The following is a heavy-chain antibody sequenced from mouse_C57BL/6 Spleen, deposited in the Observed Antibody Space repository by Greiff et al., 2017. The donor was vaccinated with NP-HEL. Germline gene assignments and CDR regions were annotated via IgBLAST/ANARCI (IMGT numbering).Heavy chain of an antibody. CDR3: ARHYGYADY. J-gene: IGHJ2*01. CDR1: GFTFRSYG. Sequence: EVHLVESGGDLVKPGGSLKLSCAASGFTFRSYGMSWVRQTPNKRLGWVATISSGGISTYYPDSVKGRFTISRYNAKNTLYLQMSSLKSEDTAMYYCARHYGYADYWGQGTTLTVSS. CDR2: ISSGGIST. D-gene: IGHD2-2*01. V-gene: IGHV5-6*01.